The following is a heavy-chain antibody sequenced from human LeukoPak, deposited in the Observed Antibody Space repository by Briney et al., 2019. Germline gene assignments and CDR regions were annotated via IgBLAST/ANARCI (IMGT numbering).Heavy chain of an antibody. CDR3: ARDYYDSSGYLYFDY. CDR1: GFTFSSYA. V-gene: IGHV3-7*01. J-gene: IGHJ4*02. Sequence: GGSLRLSCAASGFTFSSYAMSWVRQAPGKGLEWVANIKQDGSEKYYVDSVKGRFTISRDNAKNSLYLQMNSLRAEDTAVYYCARDYYDSSGYLYFDYWGQGTLVTVSS. D-gene: IGHD3-22*01. CDR2: IKQDGSEK.